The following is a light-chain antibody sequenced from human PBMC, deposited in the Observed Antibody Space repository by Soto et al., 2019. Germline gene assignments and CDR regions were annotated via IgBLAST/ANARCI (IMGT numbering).Light chain of an antibody. Sequence: DVQMTQSPSSLSASVGDRVTISCRASQSIASYLNWYQQKRGKAPELXIYAASTLQSGVPSRFSGSGSGTDFTLTINSLQPEDFATYYCQQSYTTPRTFGGGTKVDIK. V-gene: IGKV1-39*01. CDR2: AAS. CDR3: QQSYTTPRT. CDR1: QSIASY. J-gene: IGKJ4*01.